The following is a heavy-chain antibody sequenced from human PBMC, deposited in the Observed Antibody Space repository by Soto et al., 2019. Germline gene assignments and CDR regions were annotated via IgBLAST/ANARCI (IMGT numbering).Heavy chain of an antibody. CDR2: VSVPSGDT. Sequence: GASVKASCKASGYSFSRVGISWVRQAPGQGLEWVGWVSVPSGDTGSAQNFQGRVTVTTDTSTSTAYLEVGSLRSDDTAVYYCARQCRSGGSCYLEYWGEGTLVTISS. CDR3: ARQCRSGGSCYLEY. V-gene: IGHV1-18*01. CDR1: GYSFSRVG. J-gene: IGHJ4*02. D-gene: IGHD2-15*01.